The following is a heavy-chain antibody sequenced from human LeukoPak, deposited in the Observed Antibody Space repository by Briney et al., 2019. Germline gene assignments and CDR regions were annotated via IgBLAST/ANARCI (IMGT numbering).Heavy chain of an antibody. Sequence: SETLSLTCTVSGGSISSYYWSWIRQPPGKGLEWIGYIYYSGSTNYNPSLKSRVTISVDTSKNQFSLKLSSVTAADTAVYYCARAAFNWGSFDYWGQGTLVTVSS. D-gene: IGHD7-27*01. CDR2: IYYSGST. CDR1: GGSISSYY. J-gene: IGHJ4*02. CDR3: ARAAFNWGSFDY. V-gene: IGHV4-59*01.